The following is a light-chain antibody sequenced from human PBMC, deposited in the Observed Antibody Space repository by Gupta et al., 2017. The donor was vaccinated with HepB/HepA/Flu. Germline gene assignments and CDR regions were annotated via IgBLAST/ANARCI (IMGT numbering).Light chain of an antibody. CDR2: SDS. Sequence: SVLIQPPSASGTPGQRVTISCFGSSSNIGSNPVNWYQLFPGTAPKLLIYSDSQRPSGVPDRFSGSKSGTSASLSISGLQAEDEADYYCAAWDASRNGYVFGTGTNVTV. J-gene: IGLJ1*01. CDR3: AAWDASRNGYV. CDR1: SSNIGSNP. V-gene: IGLV1-44*01.